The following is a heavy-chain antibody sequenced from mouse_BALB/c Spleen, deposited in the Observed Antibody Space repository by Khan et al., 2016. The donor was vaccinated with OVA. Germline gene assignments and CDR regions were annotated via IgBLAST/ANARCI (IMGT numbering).Heavy chain of an antibody. CDR3: ARGGYGGFAY. CDR1: GYTFSSYW. D-gene: IGHD2-2*01. CDR2: IFPGSVST. Sequence: QVQLQQSGGDLMKPGASVKISCKATGYTFSSYWIEWVKQRPGHGLEWIGQIFPGSVSTTYNEKFKGKATFTADTSPNTAYMQRSSLTSEDSAVYYGARGGYGGFAYWGQGTLVTVSA. J-gene: IGHJ3*01. V-gene: IGHV1-9*01.